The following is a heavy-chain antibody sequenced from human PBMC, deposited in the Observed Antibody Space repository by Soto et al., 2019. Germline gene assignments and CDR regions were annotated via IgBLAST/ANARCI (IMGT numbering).Heavy chain of an antibody. J-gene: IGHJ3*02. CDR2: IIPILGIA. CDR1: GGTFSSYT. CDR3: ARVLWYYDFWTGYLSI. V-gene: IGHV1-69*02. Sequence: QVQLVQSGAEVKKPGSSVKVSCKASGGTFSSYTISWVRQAPGQGLEWMGRIIPILGIANYAQKFQGRVTITADKSTSTAYMELSRLTTEDTAVYYCARVLWYYDFWTGYLSIWGQGTMVTVSS. D-gene: IGHD3-3*01.